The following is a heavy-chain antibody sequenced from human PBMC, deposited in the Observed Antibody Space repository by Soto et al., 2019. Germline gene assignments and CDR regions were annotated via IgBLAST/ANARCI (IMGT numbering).Heavy chain of an antibody. Sequence: QVELVESGGGVVQSGGSLRLSCAAPGFSFSIHALHWIRQAPGEGLEWVAVMSPNGKNQYYADSVKGRFTISRDTSKSTLSLQMTSLRPEDTAVYYCANGAAFYYDTSRYWGQGTLVTVSS. CDR3: ANGAAFYYDTSRY. J-gene: IGHJ4*02. CDR1: GFSFSIHA. V-gene: IGHV3-30*04. D-gene: IGHD3-22*01. CDR2: MSPNGKNQ.